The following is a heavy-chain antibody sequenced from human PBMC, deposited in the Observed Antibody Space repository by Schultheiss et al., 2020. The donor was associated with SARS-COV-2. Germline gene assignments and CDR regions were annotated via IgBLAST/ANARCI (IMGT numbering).Heavy chain of an antibody. CDR1: GGSISSYY. CDR2: IYYSGST. D-gene: IGHD2-15*01. V-gene: IGHV4-59*04. Sequence: SQTLSLTCTVSGGSISSYYWSWIRQPPGKGLEWIGNIYYSGSTYYNPSLKSRVTISVDTSKNQFSLKLSSVTAADTAVYYCARVADFGTFDSWGQGTMVTVSS. CDR3: ARVADFGTFDS. J-gene: IGHJ3*02.